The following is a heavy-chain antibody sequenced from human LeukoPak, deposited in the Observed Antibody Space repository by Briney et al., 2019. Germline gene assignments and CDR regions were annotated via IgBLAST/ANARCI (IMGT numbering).Heavy chain of an antibody. V-gene: IGHV7-4-1*02. D-gene: IGHD5-18*01. J-gene: IGHJ4*02. CDR1: GYTFTSYA. Sequence: VASVKVSCKASGYTFTSYAMNWVRQAPGQGLEWMGWINTNTGNPTYAQGFTGRFVFSLGTSVSTAYLQISGLKADDTAVYYCGRDPKLGIRGYTYGYIDFWGQGTLVTVSS. CDR3: GRDPKLGIRGYTYGYIDF. CDR2: INTNTGNP.